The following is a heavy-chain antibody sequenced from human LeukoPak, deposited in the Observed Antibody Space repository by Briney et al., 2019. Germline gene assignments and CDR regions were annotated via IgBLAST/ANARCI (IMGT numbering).Heavy chain of an antibody. CDR2: INHSGST. Sequence: NPSETQSLTCAVYGGSFSGYYWSWIRQPPGKGLEWIGEINHSGSTNYNPSLKSRVTISVDTSKNQFSLKLSPVTAADTAVYYCARGGEGATYFDYWGQGTLVTVSS. J-gene: IGHJ4*02. CDR3: ARGGEGATYFDY. V-gene: IGHV4-34*01. D-gene: IGHD1-26*01. CDR1: GGSFSGYY.